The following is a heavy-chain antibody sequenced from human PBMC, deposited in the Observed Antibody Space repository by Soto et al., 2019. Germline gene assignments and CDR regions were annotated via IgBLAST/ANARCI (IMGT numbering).Heavy chain of an antibody. V-gene: IGHV4-31*03. CDR2: IYYSGST. D-gene: IGHD6-19*01. CDR1: GGSVSGGVYY. Sequence: QVQLQESGPGLVKPSQTLSLTCTVSGGSVSGGVYYWNWIRQHPEKGLEWIGYIYYSGSTYYNPSLRRRVTISADTSKNQFSLKLSSVTVADTAVYYCARSSVAGAGYFQHWGQGTQVIVSS. CDR3: ARSSVAGAGYFQH. J-gene: IGHJ1*01.